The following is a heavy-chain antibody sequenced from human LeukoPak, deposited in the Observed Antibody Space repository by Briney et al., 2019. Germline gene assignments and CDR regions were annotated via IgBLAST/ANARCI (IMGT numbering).Heavy chain of an antibody. Sequence: PSQTLSLTCTVSGGSISSGGYYWSWIRQHPGKGLEWIGYIYYSGSTYYNPSLKSRVTISVDTSKNQFSLKLSSVTAADTAVYYCARDSLGLSSGYYRGFDYWGQGTLVTVSS. J-gene: IGHJ4*02. V-gene: IGHV4-31*03. CDR2: IYYSGST. CDR1: GGSISSGGYY. D-gene: IGHD3-22*01. CDR3: ARDSLGLSSGYYRGFDY.